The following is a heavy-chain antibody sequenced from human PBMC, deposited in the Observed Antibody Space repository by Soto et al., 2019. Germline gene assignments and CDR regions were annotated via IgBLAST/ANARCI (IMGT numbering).Heavy chain of an antibody. J-gene: IGHJ4*02. Sequence: SQTLSLTCAISGDSVCSNSGAWNWIRQSPSRGLEWLGRTDYRSKWYNDYAVSVKSRITINPDTSKNQFSLQLNSVTPEDTAVYYCASTGYSSGWYEGHFDYWGQGTLVTAPQ. CDR1: GDSVCSNSGA. D-gene: IGHD6-19*01. V-gene: IGHV6-1*01. CDR2: TDYRSKWYN. CDR3: ASTGYSSGWYEGHFDY.